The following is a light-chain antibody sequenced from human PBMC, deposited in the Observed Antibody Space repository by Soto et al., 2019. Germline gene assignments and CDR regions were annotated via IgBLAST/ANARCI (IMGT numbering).Light chain of an antibody. CDR3: QQYNNWPLWT. CDR1: ESVSSN. J-gene: IGKJ1*01. Sequence: EIVMTQSPATLSVSPGERATLSCRASESVSSNLARYQQKPGQAPRLLIYGASTRATGIPARFSGSGSGTEFTLTISSLQSEDFGVYYCQQYNNWPLWTFGQGTKVEIK. CDR2: GAS. V-gene: IGKV3-15*01.